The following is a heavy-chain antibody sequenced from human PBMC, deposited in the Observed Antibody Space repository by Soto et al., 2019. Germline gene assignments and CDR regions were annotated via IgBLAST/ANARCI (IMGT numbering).Heavy chain of an antibody. D-gene: IGHD2-15*01. V-gene: IGHV1-69*06. J-gene: IGHJ3*02. CDR1: GGTFSSYA. Sequence: SVKVSCKASGGTFSSYAISWVRQAPGQGLEWMGGIIPIFGTANYAQKFQGRVTITADKSTSTAYMELSSLRSEDTAVYYCARGGYCSGGSCYTDAFDIWGQGTMVTVSS. CDR2: IIPIFGTA. CDR3: ARGGYCSGGSCYTDAFDI.